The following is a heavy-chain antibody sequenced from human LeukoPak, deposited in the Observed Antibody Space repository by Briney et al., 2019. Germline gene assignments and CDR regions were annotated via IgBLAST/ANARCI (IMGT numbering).Heavy chain of an antibody. V-gene: IGHV5-51*01. J-gene: IGHJ6*03. CDR3: ARADILTGPAYMDV. Sequence: GESLKISCKGSGYIFTSYWIGWVRQTPRKGLEWMGIIYPGDSDTRTSPSFQSQPTSKADKSISTAYRQWSSQKASDPAMYYCARADILTGPAYMDVWGKGTTVTVSS. D-gene: IGHD3-9*01. CDR1: GYIFTSYW. CDR2: IYPGDSDT.